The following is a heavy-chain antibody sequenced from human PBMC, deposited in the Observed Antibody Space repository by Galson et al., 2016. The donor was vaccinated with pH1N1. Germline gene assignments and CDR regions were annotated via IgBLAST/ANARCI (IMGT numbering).Heavy chain of an antibody. Sequence: SLRLSCAASGFTFRTYAMHWVRQAPGKGLEYVSGINNLGGSTYYANSVKAGFTISRDNAKNTLYLQMGRLRPEDMAGYYCAREDYYDSSGFGYWGQGTLVTVSS. J-gene: IGHJ4*02. D-gene: IGHD3-22*01. V-gene: IGHV3-64*01. CDR2: INNLGGST. CDR1: GFTFRTYA. CDR3: AREDYYDSSGFGY.